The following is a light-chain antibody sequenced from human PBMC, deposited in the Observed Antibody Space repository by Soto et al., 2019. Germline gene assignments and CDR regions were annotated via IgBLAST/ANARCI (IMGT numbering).Light chain of an antibody. CDR2: EVS. J-gene: IGLJ2*01. V-gene: IGLV2-8*01. CDR1: SRDVGEENY. CDR3: SSFAGSPVV. Sequence: QSALTQPPSASGAPGQSVTITCSGTSRDVGEENYVSWYQQHPGKVPKLILDEVSKRPSGVPDRFSGSRSGNTASLTVSGLQAEDEADYYCSSFAGSPVVFGGGTKLTVL.